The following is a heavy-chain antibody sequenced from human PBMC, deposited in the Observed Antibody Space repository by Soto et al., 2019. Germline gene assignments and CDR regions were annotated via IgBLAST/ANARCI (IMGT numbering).Heavy chain of an antibody. CDR2: ISYDGSNK. V-gene: IGHV3-30-3*01. Sequence: QVQLVESGGGVVQPGRFLRLSCAASGFTFSSYAMHWVRQAPGKGLEWVAVISYDGSNKYYADSVKGRFTISRDNSKNTLYLQMNSLRAEDTAVYYCARVPSSSGRAHFDYWGQGTLVTVSS. J-gene: IGHJ4*02. CDR1: GFTFSSYA. CDR3: ARVPSSSGRAHFDY. D-gene: IGHD2-15*01.